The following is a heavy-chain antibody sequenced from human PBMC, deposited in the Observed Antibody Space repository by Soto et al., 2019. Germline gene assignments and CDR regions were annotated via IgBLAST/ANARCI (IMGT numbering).Heavy chain of an antibody. V-gene: IGHV3-74*01. CDR3: ATLNSFGADY. CDR1: GFTFSNYW. CDR2: IDNDGSIT. D-gene: IGHD3-3*01. Sequence: GGSLRLSCAASGFTFSNYWVHWVRQAPGKGLVWVSRIDNDGSITNYADSVKGRFTISRDNAKNTVSLQMSSLRAEDTAVYYCATLNSFGADYWGQGTPVTVSS. J-gene: IGHJ4*02.